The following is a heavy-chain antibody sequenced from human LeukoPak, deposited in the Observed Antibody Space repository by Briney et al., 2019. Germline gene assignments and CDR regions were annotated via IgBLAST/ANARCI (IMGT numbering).Heavy chain of an antibody. V-gene: IGHV1-2*02. Sequence: ASVKVSCKASGYTFTDYYMNWVRQSPGQGLEWMGWINPNSGGTNYAQKFQGRVTMTRDTSITTAYMELSSLRSDDTAMYYCTRALGSDYWGQSTLVTVSS. CDR2: INPNSGGT. D-gene: IGHD1-26*01. CDR1: GYTFTDYY. CDR3: TRALGSDY. J-gene: IGHJ4*02.